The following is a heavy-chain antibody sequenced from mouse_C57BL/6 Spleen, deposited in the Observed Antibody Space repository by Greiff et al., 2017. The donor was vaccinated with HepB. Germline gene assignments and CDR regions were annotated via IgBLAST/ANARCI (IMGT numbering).Heavy chain of an antibody. CDR3: KRDYDYDERGDY. Sequence: QVQLQQSGAELVRPGASVTLSCKASGYIFTDYEMHWVKQTPVHGLEWIGAIDPETGGTAYNQKFKGKAILTADKSSSTAYMELRSLTSEDSAVYYCKRDYDYDERGDYWGQGTTLTVSS. CDR2: IDPETGGT. J-gene: IGHJ2*01. D-gene: IGHD2-4*01. V-gene: IGHV1-15*01. CDR1: GYIFTDYE.